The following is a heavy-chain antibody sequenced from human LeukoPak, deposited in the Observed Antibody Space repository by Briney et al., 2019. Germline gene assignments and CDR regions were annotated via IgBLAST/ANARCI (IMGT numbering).Heavy chain of an antibody. V-gene: IGHV3-7*04. Sequence: GGSLRLSCAASGFTFSNFWMGWVRQALGKGLEWVASIKYDESEKHYVDSVKGRFTISRDNAKNSLYLQMNSLRGEDTAVYFCTRVTTNGYFEYWGQGSLVTVSS. CDR3: TRVTTNGYFEY. CDR2: IKYDESEK. J-gene: IGHJ4*02. CDR1: GFTFSNFW. D-gene: IGHD1-1*01.